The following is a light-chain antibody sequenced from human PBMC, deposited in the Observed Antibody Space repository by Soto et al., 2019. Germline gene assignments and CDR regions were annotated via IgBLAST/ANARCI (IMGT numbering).Light chain of an antibody. J-gene: IGLJ3*02. CDR2: EVR. V-gene: IGLV2-14*01. CDR1: SSDVGGYNH. CDR3: SSYTSSSTLV. Sequence: QSALTQPASVSGSPGQSITISCTGTSSDVGGYNHVSWYQQHPGKAPKLIIYEVRNRPSGVSNRFSGSKSGNTASLTISGLQAEDEADYYCSSYTSSSTLVLGGGTKLTVL.